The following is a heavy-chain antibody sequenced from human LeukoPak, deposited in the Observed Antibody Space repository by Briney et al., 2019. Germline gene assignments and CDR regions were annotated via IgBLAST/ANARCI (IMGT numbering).Heavy chain of an antibody. Sequence: ASVKVSCKASGYTFTSYDINWVRQATGQGHEWMGWMNPNSGNTGYAKQFQGRVTMTRNTTISTAYMELSSLRSEDTAVYYCARMIHGSWLRHYYYYYGMDVWGQGTTVTVSS. V-gene: IGHV1-8*01. CDR1: GYTFTSYD. D-gene: IGHD5-12*01. J-gene: IGHJ6*02. CDR2: MNPNSGNT. CDR3: ARMIHGSWLRHYYYYYGMDV.